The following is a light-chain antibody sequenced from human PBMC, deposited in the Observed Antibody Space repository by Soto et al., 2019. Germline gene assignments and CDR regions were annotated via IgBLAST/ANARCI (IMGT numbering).Light chain of an antibody. Sequence: QAVVTQPPSASGTPGQRVTISCSGSSSNIGSNTVNWYQQFPGTAPKFLIYSNNQRPSGVPDRFSGSKSGTSASLAISGLQSEDEADYYCAAWDDSLNGVVFGGGTKLTVL. J-gene: IGLJ2*01. CDR1: SSNIGSNT. CDR2: SNN. V-gene: IGLV1-44*01. CDR3: AAWDDSLNGVV.